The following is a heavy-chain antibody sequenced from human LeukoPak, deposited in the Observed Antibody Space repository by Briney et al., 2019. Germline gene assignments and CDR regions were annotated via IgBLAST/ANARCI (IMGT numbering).Heavy chain of an antibody. J-gene: IGHJ4*02. CDR1: GYTFTSYY. V-gene: IGHV1-46*01. CDR3: AREVSSSSADFDY. CDR2: INPTGGST. D-gene: IGHD6-6*01. Sequence: ASVKVSCKASGYTFTSYYMHWVRQAPGQGLEWMGLINPTGGSTGYAQKFQGRVTMTRDTSISTAYMELSRLRSDDTAVYYCAREVSSSSADFDYWGQGTLVTVSS.